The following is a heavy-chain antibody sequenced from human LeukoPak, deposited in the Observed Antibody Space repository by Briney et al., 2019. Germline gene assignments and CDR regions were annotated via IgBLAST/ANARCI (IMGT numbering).Heavy chain of an antibody. CDR1: GFTFSSYA. Sequence: GGSLRLSCAASGFTFSSYAMHWVRQAPGKGLEWVAVISHDGSNKYYADSVKGRFTISRDNSKNTLYLQMNSLRAEDTAVYYCARRRSYALDYWGQGTLVTVSS. CDR2: ISHDGSNK. J-gene: IGHJ4*02. V-gene: IGHV3-30-3*01. D-gene: IGHD3-16*01. CDR3: ARRRSYALDY.